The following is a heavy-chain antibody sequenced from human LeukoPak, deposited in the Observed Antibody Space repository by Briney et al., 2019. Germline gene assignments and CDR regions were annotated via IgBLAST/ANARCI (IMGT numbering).Heavy chain of an antibody. J-gene: IGHJ4*02. CDR2: INHSGST. CDR1: GGSFSGYY. D-gene: IGHD2-15*01. V-gene: IGHV4-34*01. Sequence: SETLSLTCAVYGGSFSGYYWSWIRQPPGKGLEWIGEINHSGSTNYNPSLKSRVTISVDTSKNQFSLKLSSVTAADTAVYYCARRYKLLNEPFDYWGQGTLVTVSS. CDR3: ARRYKLLNEPFDY.